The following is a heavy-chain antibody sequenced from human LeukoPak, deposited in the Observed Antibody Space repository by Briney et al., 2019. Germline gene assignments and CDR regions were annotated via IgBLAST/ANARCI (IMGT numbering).Heavy chain of an antibody. V-gene: IGHV4-39*01. CDR1: GGSISSSSYY. Sequence: SETLSLTCTVSGGSISSSSYYWGWIRQPPGKGLEWIGSIYYSGSTYYNPSLKSRVTISVDTSKNQFSLKLSSVTAADTAVYYCARHELLLWFGELLLSYFDYWGQGTLVTVSS. J-gene: IGHJ4*02. D-gene: IGHD3-10*01. CDR2: IYYSGST. CDR3: ARHELLLWFGELLLSYFDY.